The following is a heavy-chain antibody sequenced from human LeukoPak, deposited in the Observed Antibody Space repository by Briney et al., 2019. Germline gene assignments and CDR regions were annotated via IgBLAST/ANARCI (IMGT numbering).Heavy chain of an antibody. V-gene: IGHV4-59*01. CDR2: IYYSGST. CDR3: ARAKSLSAFDI. J-gene: IGHJ3*02. CDR1: GGSISSYY. Sequence: TSETLSLTCTVSGGSISSYYWSWTRQPPGKGLEWIGYIYYSGSTTYNPSLKSRVTISVDTSKNQFSLKLSSVTAADTAVYYCARAKSLSAFDIWGQGTMVTVSS.